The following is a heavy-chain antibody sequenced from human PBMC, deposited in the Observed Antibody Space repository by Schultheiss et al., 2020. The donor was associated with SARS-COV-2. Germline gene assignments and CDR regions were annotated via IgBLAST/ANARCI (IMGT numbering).Heavy chain of an antibody. CDR3: ATQRYCPKGVCLWGNDY. CDR2: ISSSGSSI. J-gene: IGHJ4*02. D-gene: IGHD2-8*01. Sequence: GGSLRLSCAASGFTFSRYGMHWVRQAPGKGLEWVSKISSSGSSIYYAGSVKGRFTISRDNAKNSLYLQMNSLTVEDTAVYYCATQRYCPKGVCLWGNDYWGQGILVTVSS. V-gene: IGHV3-48*04. CDR1: GFTFSRYG.